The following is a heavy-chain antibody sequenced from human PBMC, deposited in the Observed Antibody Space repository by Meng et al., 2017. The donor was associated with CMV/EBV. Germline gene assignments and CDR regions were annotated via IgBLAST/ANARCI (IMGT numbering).Heavy chain of an antibody. CDR2: ISYDGSNK. CDR1: GFTFSSYA. CDR3: ARELVPAATTYYYYGMDV. Sequence: GGSLRLSCAASGFTFSSYAMHWVRQAPGKGLGWVAVISYDGSNKYYADSVKGRFTISRDNSKNTLYLQMNSLRAEDTAVYYCARELVPAATTYYYYGMDVWGQGTTVTVSS. V-gene: IGHV3-30*04. D-gene: IGHD2-2*01. J-gene: IGHJ6*02.